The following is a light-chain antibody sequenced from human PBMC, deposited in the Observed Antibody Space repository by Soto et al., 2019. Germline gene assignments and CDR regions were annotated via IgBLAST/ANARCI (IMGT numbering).Light chain of an antibody. Sequence: QSALTQPASVSGSPGQSITISCTGTSCDVGGYNYVSWYQQHPGTAPKLIIYDVSNRPSGVSNRFSGSKSGNTASLTISGLQAEDEADNYCSSYTSSGLVGFGEGTKL. V-gene: IGLV2-14*01. CDR1: SCDVGGYNY. CDR2: DVS. CDR3: SSYTSSGLVG. J-gene: IGLJ2*01.